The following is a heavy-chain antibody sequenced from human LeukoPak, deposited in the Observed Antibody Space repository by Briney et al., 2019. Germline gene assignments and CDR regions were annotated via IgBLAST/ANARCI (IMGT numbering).Heavy chain of an antibody. CDR1: GGSISSSN. D-gene: IGHD6-13*01. CDR3: ARAAPIAAAGTEWFDP. J-gene: IGHJ5*02. Sequence: GTLSLTCAVSGGSISSSNWWSWVRQPPGKGLEWVSAISGSGGSTYYADSVEGRFTISRDNSKNTLYLQMNSLRAEDTAVYYCARAAPIAAAGTEWFDPWGQGTLVTVSS. CDR2: ISGSGGST. V-gene: IGHV3-23*01.